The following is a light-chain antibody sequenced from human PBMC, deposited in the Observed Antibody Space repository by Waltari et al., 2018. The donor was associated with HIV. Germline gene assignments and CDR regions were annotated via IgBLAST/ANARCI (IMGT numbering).Light chain of an antibody. J-gene: IGKJ5*01. Sequence: EIVLTQSPGTLSLSPGERVTLSCRASQSVSSSSLVWYQQKPGQAPRLLIYGASSRATCIPDRVSGSGSGTDFTLTISRLDPEDFAVYYCQQYGSSVTFGQGTRLEIK. CDR1: QSVSSSS. CDR3: QQYGSSVT. CDR2: GAS. V-gene: IGKV3-20*01.